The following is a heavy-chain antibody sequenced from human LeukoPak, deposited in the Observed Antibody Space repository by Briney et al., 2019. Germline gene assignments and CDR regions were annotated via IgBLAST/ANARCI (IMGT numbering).Heavy chain of an antibody. Sequence: QTGGSLRLSCAASGFTFSSYAMSWVRQAPGNGLEWVSAISGSGGSTYYADSVKGRFTISRDNSKNTLYLQMNSLRAEDTAVYYCAKDPVAETYYYYYGMDVWGQGTTVTVSS. J-gene: IGHJ6*02. CDR2: ISGSGGST. V-gene: IGHV3-23*01. CDR1: GFTFSSYA. CDR3: AKDPVAETYYYYYGMDV. D-gene: IGHD6-19*01.